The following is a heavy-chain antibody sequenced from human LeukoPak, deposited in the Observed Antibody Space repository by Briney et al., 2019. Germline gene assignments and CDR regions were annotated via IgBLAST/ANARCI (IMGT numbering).Heavy chain of an antibody. Sequence: PGGSLRLSCAASGFTFSSYAMPWVRQAPGKGLEWVAVISYDGSNKYYADSVKGRFTISRDNSKNTLYLQMNSLRAEDTAVYYCAKDEQHYDSSAKDYWGQGTLVTVSS. CDR2: ISYDGSNK. CDR1: GFTFSSYA. J-gene: IGHJ4*02. V-gene: IGHV3-30-3*01. CDR3: AKDEQHYDSSAKDY. D-gene: IGHD3-22*01.